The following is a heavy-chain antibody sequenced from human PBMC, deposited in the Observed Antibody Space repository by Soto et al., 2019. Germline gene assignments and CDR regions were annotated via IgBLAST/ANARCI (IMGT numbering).Heavy chain of an antibody. J-gene: IGHJ6*02. CDR1: GGSFSGYY. CDR3: ASQGIEYSSSSGYYYYGMDV. D-gene: IGHD6-6*01. V-gene: IGHV4-34*01. Sequence: KASETLSLTCAVYGGSFSGYYWSWIRQPPGKGLEWIGEINHSGSTNYNPSLKSRVTISVDTSKNQFSLKLSSVTAADTAVYYCASQGIEYSSSSGYYYYGMDVWGQGTTVTVS. CDR2: INHSGST.